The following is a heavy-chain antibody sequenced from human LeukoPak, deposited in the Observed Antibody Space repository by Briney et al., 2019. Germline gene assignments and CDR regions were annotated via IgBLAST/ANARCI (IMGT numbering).Heavy chain of an antibody. D-gene: IGHD5-18*01. CDR3: ARGGSRAYTATVFDY. CDR2: INHSGST. CDR1: GGSFSGYY. J-gene: IGHJ4*02. Sequence: PSETLSLTCAVYGGSFSGYYWSWIRQPPGKGLEWIGEINHSGSTNYNPSLKSRVTISVDTSRNQFSLKLNSVTAADTAVYYCARGGSRAYTATVFDYWGQGMLVTVSS. V-gene: IGHV4-34*01.